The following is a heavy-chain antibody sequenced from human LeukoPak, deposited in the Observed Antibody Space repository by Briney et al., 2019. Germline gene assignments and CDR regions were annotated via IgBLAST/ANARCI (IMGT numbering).Heavy chain of an antibody. CDR1: GGSISSGTYY. CDR2: IYYSGST. CDR3: ARAEVEMPTGFDY. J-gene: IGHJ4*02. V-gene: IGHV4-39*07. D-gene: IGHD5-24*01. Sequence: SETLSLTCTVSGGSISSGTYYWGWIRQPPGKGLEWIGSIYYSGSTYYNPSLKSRVTISVDTSKNHFSLKVSSVTAADTAVYYCARAEVEMPTGFDYWGQGTLVTVSS.